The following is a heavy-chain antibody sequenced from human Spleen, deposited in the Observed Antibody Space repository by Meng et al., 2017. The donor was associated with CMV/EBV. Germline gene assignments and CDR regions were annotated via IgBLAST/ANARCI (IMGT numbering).Heavy chain of an antibody. CDR3: AKVRDSSGWYKNYHYGVDV. D-gene: IGHD6-19*01. J-gene: IGHJ6*02. V-gene: IGHV3-30*02. Sequence: GGSLRLSCAASGFRFSSSGMHWLRQAPGKGLEWMAFIRFDGSYKSYADSVKGRFAISRDNSKNTLYLQMNSVRGEDMAIYYCAKVRDSSGWYKNYHYGVDVWGQGTTVTVSS. CDR2: IRFDGSYK. CDR1: GFRFSSSG.